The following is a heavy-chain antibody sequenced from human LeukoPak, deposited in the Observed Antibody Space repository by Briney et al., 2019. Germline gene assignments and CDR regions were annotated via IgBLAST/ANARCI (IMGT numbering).Heavy chain of an antibody. J-gene: IGHJ4*02. D-gene: IGHD2-2*01. CDR3: ARERVRDIVVVPAVIDY. CDR2: IYYSGST. V-gene: IGHV4-59*12. Sequence: SETLSLTCTVSGGSISSYYWSWIRQPPGKGLEWIGYIYYSGSTNYNPSLKSRVTISVDTSKNQFSLKLSSVTAADTAVYYCARERVRDIVVVPAVIDYWGQGTLVTVSS. CDR1: GGSISSYY.